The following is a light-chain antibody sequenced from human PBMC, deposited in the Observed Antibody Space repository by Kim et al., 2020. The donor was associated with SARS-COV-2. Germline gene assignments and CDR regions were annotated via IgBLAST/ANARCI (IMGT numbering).Light chain of an antibody. CDR2: DVT. CDR1: NSDVGGYNY. J-gene: IGLJ3*02. CDR3: SSYTSSSTWV. Sequence: QSALTQPASVSGSPGQSITISCTGTNSDVGGYNYVTWYQQHPGKAPKLMIYDVTKRPSGVSDRFSASKSGNRASLTISGLQAEDEADYYCSSYTSSSTWVFGGGTQLTVL. V-gene: IGLV2-14*01.